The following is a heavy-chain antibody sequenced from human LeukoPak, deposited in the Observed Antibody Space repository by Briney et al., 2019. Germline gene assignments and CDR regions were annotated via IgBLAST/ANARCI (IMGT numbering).Heavy chain of an antibody. D-gene: IGHD1-26*01. Sequence: PSETLSITCTVSGGSISSYYWNWIRQPPGKGLEWIGYIFYSGSTNYNPPLKSRVTISVDTSKNQFSLKLSSVTAADTAVYYCARDPLTLRRVGATKRYYYYGMDVWGQGTTVTVSS. J-gene: IGHJ6*02. V-gene: IGHV4-59*01. CDR2: IFYSGST. CDR1: GGSISSYY. CDR3: ARDPLTLRRVGATKRYYYYGMDV.